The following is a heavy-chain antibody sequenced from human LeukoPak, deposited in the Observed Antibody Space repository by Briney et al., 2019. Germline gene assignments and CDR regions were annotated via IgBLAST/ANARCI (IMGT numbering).Heavy chain of an antibody. J-gene: IGHJ4*02. CDR2: IYYSGST. Sequence: PSETLSLTCTVSGGSISSSSYYWGWIRQPPGKGLEWIGSIYYSGSTYYNPSLKSRVTISVDTSKNQFSLKLSSVTAADTAVYYCARGSRRPKFDYWGQGTLVTVSS. CDR1: GGSISSSSYY. D-gene: IGHD6-13*01. CDR3: ARGSRRPKFDY. V-gene: IGHV4-39*01.